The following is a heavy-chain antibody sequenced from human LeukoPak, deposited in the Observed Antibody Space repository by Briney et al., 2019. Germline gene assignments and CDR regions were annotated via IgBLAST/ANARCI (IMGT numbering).Heavy chain of an antibody. J-gene: IGHJ5*02. Sequence: SETLSPTCAVYGGSFSGYYWSWIRQPPGKGLEWIGEINHSGSTNYNPSLKSRVTISVDTSNNQFSLKLSSVTDADTAVYYCARIDYDFWSGYYRGGWFDPWGQGTLVTVSS. CDR3: ARIDYDFWSGYYRGGWFDP. CDR2: INHSGST. V-gene: IGHV4-34*01. D-gene: IGHD3-3*01. CDR1: GGSFSGYY.